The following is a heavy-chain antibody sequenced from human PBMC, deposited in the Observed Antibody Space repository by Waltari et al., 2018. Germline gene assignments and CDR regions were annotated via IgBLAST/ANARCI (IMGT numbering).Heavy chain of an antibody. V-gene: IGHV4-39*01. CDR1: GGSISSSSYY. Sequence: QLQLQESGPGLVKPSETLSLTCTVSGGSISSSSYYWGWIRQPPGKGLEWIGSIYYSGRPYDNPSLKSRVTISVDTSKNQFSRKLSSVTAADTAVYYCAKHDYGDYNFAYWGQGTLVTVSS. J-gene: IGHJ4*02. CDR2: IYYSGRP. CDR3: AKHDYGDYNFAY. D-gene: IGHD4-17*01.